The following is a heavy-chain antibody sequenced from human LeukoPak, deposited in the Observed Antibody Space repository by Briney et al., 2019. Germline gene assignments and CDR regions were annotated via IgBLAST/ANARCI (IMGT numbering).Heavy chain of an antibody. V-gene: IGHV3-64*01. J-gene: IGHJ4*02. Sequence: GGSLRLSCAASGFTFSSYAMHWVRQAPGKGLKYVSAISSNGSSTYYANSVKGRFTISRDNSKNELYLQMGSLRAEDLTVYYCARAWGNYDFWSGYYFDYWGQGTLVTVSS. CDR1: GFTFSSYA. CDR2: ISSNGSST. CDR3: ARAWGNYDFWSGYYFDY. D-gene: IGHD3-3*01.